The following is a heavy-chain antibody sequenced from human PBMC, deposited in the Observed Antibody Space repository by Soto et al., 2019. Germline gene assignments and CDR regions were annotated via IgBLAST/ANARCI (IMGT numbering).Heavy chain of an antibody. J-gene: IGHJ4*02. CDR3: VKTPGYYPDSHTYYYV. V-gene: IGHV3-64D*06. CDR1: GFPFNTYY. D-gene: IGHD3-16*01. CDR2: ISSNGDST. Sequence: PRLSLSASGFPFNTYYVLWVRLARGRVLEYVSGISSNGDSTYYADSVRGRFTISRDNSKNTLYLQMRSLRPDDTAVYSCVKTPGYYPDSHTYYYVWGQGTLVTVSS.